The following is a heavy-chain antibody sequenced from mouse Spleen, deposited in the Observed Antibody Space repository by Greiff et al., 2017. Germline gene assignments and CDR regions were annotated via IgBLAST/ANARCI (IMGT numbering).Heavy chain of an antibody. CDR2: IDPETGGT. CDR1: GYTFTDYE. Sequence: QVQLQQSGAELVRPGASVTLSCKASGYTFTDYEMHWVKQTPVHGLEWIGAIDPETGGTAYNQKFKGKAILTADKSSSTAYMELRSLTSEDSAVYYCTRPYYSNLFDYWGQGTTLTVSS. V-gene: IGHV1-15*01. CDR3: TRPYYSNLFDY. D-gene: IGHD2-5*01. J-gene: IGHJ2*01.